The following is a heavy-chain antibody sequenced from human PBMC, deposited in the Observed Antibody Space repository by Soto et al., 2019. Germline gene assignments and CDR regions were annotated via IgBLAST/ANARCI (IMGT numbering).Heavy chain of an antibody. D-gene: IGHD3-10*01. CDR1: GFTFRTYA. J-gene: IGHJ4*02. CDR2: ISGSGGST. V-gene: IGHV3-23*01. Sequence: PGGSLRLSCAASGFTFRTYAMSWVRQAPGKGLEWVSAISGSGGSTYHADSVKGRFTISRDNSKNTLYLQMNSLRAEDTALYYCAKAAVTGSGGYSPDDWGPGTLVTVSS. CDR3: AKAAVTGSGGYSPDD.